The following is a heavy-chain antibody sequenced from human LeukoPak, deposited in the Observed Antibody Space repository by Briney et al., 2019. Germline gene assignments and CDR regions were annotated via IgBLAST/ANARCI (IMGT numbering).Heavy chain of an antibody. D-gene: IGHD3-10*01. CDR3: ARHGLSMVRGVRYYYGMDV. CDR1: GGSMSNYY. J-gene: IGHJ6*02. Sequence: SETLSLTCTASGGSMSNYYWSWIRQPAGKGLEWIGRIYTSGSTHYNPSLKSRVTMSVDTSKKQFSLKLSSVTAADTAVYYCARHGLSMVRGVRYYYGMDVWGQGTTVTVSS. V-gene: IGHV4-4*07. CDR2: IYTSGST.